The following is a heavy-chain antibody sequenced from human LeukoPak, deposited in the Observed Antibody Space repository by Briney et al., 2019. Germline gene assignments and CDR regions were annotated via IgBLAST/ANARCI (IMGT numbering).Heavy chain of an antibody. D-gene: IGHD3-22*01. J-gene: IGHJ4*02. CDR3: ARGELYYDSSGYCDY. CDR1: GFIFRDYA. Sequence: GGSLRLSCAASGFIFRDYAMHGVRQAPGKGLEYVSAMSINGDRTYYAKSVKGRFTISRDNSKNTLYLQMGSLRAEDMAVYYCARGELYYDSSGYCDYWGQGTLVTVSS. V-gene: IGHV3-64*01. CDR2: MSINGDRT.